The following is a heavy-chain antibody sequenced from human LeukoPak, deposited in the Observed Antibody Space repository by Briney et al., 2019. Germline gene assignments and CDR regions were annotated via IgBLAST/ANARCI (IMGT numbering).Heavy chain of an antibody. CDR3: ARLAIHFTGFDY. J-gene: IGHJ4*02. V-gene: IGHV1-8*03. D-gene: IGHD1-14*01. Sequence: ASVKVSCKASGYTFTSYDINWVRQATGQGLEWMGWMNPNSGNTGYAQKFQGRVTITRNTSISTAYMELSSLRSEDTAVYYCARLAIHFTGFDYWGQGTLVTVSS. CDR2: MNPNSGNT. CDR1: GYTFTSYD.